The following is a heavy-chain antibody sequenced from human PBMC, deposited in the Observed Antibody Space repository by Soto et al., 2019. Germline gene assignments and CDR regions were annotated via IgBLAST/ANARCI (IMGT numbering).Heavy chain of an antibody. D-gene: IGHD4-17*01. CDR1: GGSISSGGYY. CDR3: ERGAYGDYSP. CDR2: IYYSGST. J-gene: IGHJ5*02. V-gene: IGHV4-31*03. Sequence: QVQLQESRPGLVKPSQTLSPTCTVSGGSISSGGYYWSWIRQHPGKGLERIGYIYYSGSTYYNPSLKSGVTISVDTSKNEFSLKLSSVTAADTAVYYCERGAYGDYSPWGQGTLVVVSS.